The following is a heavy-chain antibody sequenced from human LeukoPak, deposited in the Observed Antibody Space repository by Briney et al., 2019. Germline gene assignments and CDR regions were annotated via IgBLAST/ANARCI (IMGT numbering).Heavy chain of an antibody. CDR1: GGSISSSSYY. CDR2: VYYGSST. D-gene: IGHD3-9*01. J-gene: IGHJ4*02. V-gene: IGHV4-39*07. Sequence: SETLSLTCTVSGGSISSSSYYWGWCRQPPGKGLEWIASVYYGSSTYYNASLKSRVTISVDTSKNQFSLKLSSVTAADTAVYYCARDGLTGPVDYWGQGTLVTVSS. CDR3: ARDGLTGPVDY.